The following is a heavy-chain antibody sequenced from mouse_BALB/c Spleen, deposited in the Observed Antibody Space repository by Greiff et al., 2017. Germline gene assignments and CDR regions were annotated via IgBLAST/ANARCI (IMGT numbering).Heavy chain of an antibody. V-gene: IGHV8-12*01. CDR3: ARSDYRDGNAMDY. Sequence: QVTLKVSGPGILQPSQTLSLTCSFSGFSLSTSGMGVSWIRQPSGKGLEWLAHIYWDDDKRYNPSLKSRLTISKDTSRNQLFLKITSVDTADTATYYCARSDYRDGNAMDYWGQGTSVTVSS. D-gene: IGHD2-14*01. CDR2: IYWDDDK. J-gene: IGHJ4*01. CDR1: GFSLSTSGMG.